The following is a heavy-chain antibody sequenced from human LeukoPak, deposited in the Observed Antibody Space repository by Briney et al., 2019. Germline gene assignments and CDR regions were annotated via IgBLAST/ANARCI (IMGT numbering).Heavy chain of an antibody. V-gene: IGHV4-39*01. J-gene: IGHJ4*02. D-gene: IGHD6-19*01. CDR3: ARRAVAGPFDY. CDR1: GGSISSSNYY. Sequence: SETLSLTCSVSGGSISSSNYYWGWIRQPPGKGLEWIGNMYYSGSTYYNSSLKSRVTISVDTSKNRFSLKLNSVAAADTAIYYCARRAVAGPFDYWGQGTLVTVSS. CDR2: MYYSGST.